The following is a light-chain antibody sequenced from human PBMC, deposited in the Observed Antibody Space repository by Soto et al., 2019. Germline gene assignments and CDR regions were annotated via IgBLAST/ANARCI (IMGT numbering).Light chain of an antibody. V-gene: IGLV2-11*01. CDR3: CSYAGSDTHYV. Sequence: QSALTQPRSVSGSPGQSVTISCTGTSSDVGGYNYVSWYQQHSGKAPKLMIYDVSKRPSGVPDRFSGSKSGNTASLTISGRQAEDEADYYCCSYAGSDTHYVFGTGTKVTVL. CDR2: DVS. J-gene: IGLJ1*01. CDR1: SSDVGGYNY.